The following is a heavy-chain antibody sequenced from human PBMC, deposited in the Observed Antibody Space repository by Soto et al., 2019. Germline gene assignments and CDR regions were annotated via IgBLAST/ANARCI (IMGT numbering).Heavy chain of an antibody. CDR1: GFTFSSDA. Sequence: PAESLSLSCAASGFTFSSDAMIWLRQTPGKGLEWVSDISGSGGSTYYADSVKGRFTISRDKSKNALYLQMNSLGAEYKAVYYCARDVYSLDIVGATKFDYWGQGT. V-gene: IGHV3-23*01. CDR3: ARDVYSLDIVGATKFDY. J-gene: IGHJ4*02. D-gene: IGHD1-26*01. CDR2: ISGSGGST.